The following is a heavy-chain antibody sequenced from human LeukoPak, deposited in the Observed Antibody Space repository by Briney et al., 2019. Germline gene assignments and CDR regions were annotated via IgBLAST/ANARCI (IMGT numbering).Heavy chain of an antibody. V-gene: IGHV3-43*02. Sequence: PGGSLRLSCAAYGFTYDDNALEWVRHAPGKGLEWVSLISGDGGSTYYADSVKGRFTISRDNSKNSLYLQMNSLRTEDTALYYSAKDRGHTGSYFDYWGQGTLVTVSS. CDR1: GFTYDDNA. CDR3: AKDRGHTGSYFDY. D-gene: IGHD5-18*01. CDR2: ISGDGGST. J-gene: IGHJ4*02.